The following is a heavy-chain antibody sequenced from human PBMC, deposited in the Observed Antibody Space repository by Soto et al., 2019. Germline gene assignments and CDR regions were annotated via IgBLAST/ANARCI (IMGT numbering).Heavy chain of an antibody. V-gene: IGHV4-34*01. J-gene: IGHJ4*02. CDR2: INHSGST. CDR3: ARLSGSPPYFDY. Sequence: KSSETLSLTCAVYGGSFSGYYWSWIRQPPGKWLEWIGEINHSGSTNYNPSLKSRVTISVDTSKNQFSLKLSSVTAADTAVYYCARLSGSPPYFDYSGPGTLVTVSS. CDR1: GGSFSGYY. D-gene: IGHD3-22*01.